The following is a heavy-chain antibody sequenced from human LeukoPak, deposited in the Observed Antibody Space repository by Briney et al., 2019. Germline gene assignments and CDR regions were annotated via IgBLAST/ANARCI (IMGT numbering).Heavy chain of an antibody. V-gene: IGHV4-30-4*08. CDR1: GGSISSGDYY. D-gene: IGHD5-24*01. CDR3: ARGSEMATIAAFDI. Sequence: SETLSLTCTVSGGSISSGDYYWSWIRQPPGKGLEWIGYIYYSGSTYYNPSLKSRVTISVDTSKNQFSLKLSSVTAADTAVYYCARGSEMATIAAFDIWGQGTMVTVSS. CDR2: IYYSGST. J-gene: IGHJ3*02.